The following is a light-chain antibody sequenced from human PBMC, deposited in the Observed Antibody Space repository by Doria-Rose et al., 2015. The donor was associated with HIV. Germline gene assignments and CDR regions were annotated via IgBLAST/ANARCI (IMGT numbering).Light chain of an antibody. CDR2: DGS. Sequence: TQSPGTLSLSQGERATLSCRASESFRSTYLAWYEQKPGQAPSLLIYDGSTRATGIPDRFSASGSGTDFTLTINRLEPEDFALYYCHQYGTSWTFGQGTKVEI. CDR3: HQYGTSWT. V-gene: IGKV3-20*01. CDR1: ESFRSTY. J-gene: IGKJ1*01.